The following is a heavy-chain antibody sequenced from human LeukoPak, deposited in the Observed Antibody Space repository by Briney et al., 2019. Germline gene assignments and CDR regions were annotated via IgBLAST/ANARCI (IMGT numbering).Heavy chain of an antibody. D-gene: IGHD1-1*01. V-gene: IGHV1-2*02. CDR1: GYTFTGYY. CDR3: ARAQLRYYFDY. J-gene: IGHJ4*02. Sequence: ASVKVSCKASGYTFTGYYIHWVRQAPGQGLEWMGWINPNSGGTNYAQKLQGRVTMTTDTSTSTAYMELRSLRSDDTAVYYCARAQLRYYFDYWGQGTLVTVSS. CDR2: INPNSGGT.